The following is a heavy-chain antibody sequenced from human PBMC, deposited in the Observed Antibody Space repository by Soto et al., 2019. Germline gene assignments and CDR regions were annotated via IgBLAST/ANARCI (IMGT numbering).Heavy chain of an antibody. CDR2: ISSSGSTI. J-gene: IGHJ4*02. CDR1: GFTFSGYT. V-gene: IGHV3-48*02. CDR3: VAYSYGRIDY. Sequence: GGSLRLSCGASGFTFSGYTMTWVRQAPWKGLDWVSYISSSGSTIYYTDSVKGRFTISRDNAKNSLYLQMNSLRDEDTAVYYCVAYSYGRIDYWGQGTLVTVSS. D-gene: IGHD5-18*01.